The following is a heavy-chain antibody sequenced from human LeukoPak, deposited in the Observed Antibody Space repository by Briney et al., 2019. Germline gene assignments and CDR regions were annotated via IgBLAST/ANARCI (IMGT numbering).Heavy chain of an antibody. J-gene: IGHJ4*02. D-gene: IGHD3-10*01. V-gene: IGHV4-61*02. CDR2: IYTSGST. CDR3: ARAYYGSGTPKFDY. Sequence: SETLSLTCTVSSGSISSGSFYWSWIRQPAGKGLEWIGRIYTSGSTNYNPSLKSRVTISIDRSKNQFSLKLSSVTAADTAAYYCARAYYGSGTPKFDYWGQGTLVTVSS. CDR1: SGSISSGSFY.